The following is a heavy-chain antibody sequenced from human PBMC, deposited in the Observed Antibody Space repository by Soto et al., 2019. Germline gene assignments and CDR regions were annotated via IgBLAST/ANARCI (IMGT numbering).Heavy chain of an antibody. D-gene: IGHD1-26*01. CDR2: TRNKANSYTT. CDR1: GFTFSDHY. Sequence: EVQLVESGGGLVQPGGSLRLSCAASGFTFSDHYMDWVRQAPGKGLEWVGRTRNKANSYTTEYAASGKGRFTISRDDSKNPLYRQVNSLKTEDTAVYYCARAGGGYCDGYFELWGRGTLVTVSS. CDR3: ARAGGGYCDGYFEL. V-gene: IGHV3-72*01. J-gene: IGHJ2*01.